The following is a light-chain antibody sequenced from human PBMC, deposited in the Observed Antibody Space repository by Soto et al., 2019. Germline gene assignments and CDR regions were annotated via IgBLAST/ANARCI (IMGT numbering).Light chain of an antibody. Sequence: IQLTQSPCSLSASVGDRVTVTCRASQDIRNYLAWYQQKPGKAPKLLICDASTLYSGVPSRFSGSGSGTVFTLTISSLQPDDSATYYCQQYKTYLLTFGGGTRWIS. CDR1: QDIRNY. CDR2: DAS. J-gene: IGKJ4*01. V-gene: IGKV1-9*01. CDR3: QQYKTYLLT.